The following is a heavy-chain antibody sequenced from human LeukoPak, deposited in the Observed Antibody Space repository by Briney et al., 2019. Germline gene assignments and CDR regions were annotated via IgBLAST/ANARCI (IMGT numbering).Heavy chain of an antibody. D-gene: IGHD2-21*01. J-gene: IGHJ4*02. CDR3: ARDRRNYSLGY. V-gene: IGHV4-59*12. CDR2: IYHSGST. Sequence: SETLSLTCSVSGGSISKYYWSWIRQPPGKGLEWIGFIYHSGSTNYNPSLNSRVTISVDTSRNQFSLKLSSVTAADTAVYYCARDRRNYSLGYWGQGTLVTVSS. CDR1: GGSISKYY.